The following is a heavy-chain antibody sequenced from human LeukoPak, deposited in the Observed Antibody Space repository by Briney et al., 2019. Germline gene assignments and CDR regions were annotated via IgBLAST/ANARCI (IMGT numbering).Heavy chain of an antibody. V-gene: IGHV1-18*01. D-gene: IGHD3-16*02. J-gene: IGHJ4*02. CDR1: GYTYTTYG. Sequence: GASVKVSCKTSGYTYTTYGLSWLRQPPGQGPEWMGWITAYNDKTLYSEKFQDRIIMTTDTPRSTAYMELRNLRSDDTAVYYCATWSRLGQLSVFDHWGQGTLVTVSS. CDR2: ITAYNDKT. CDR3: ATWSRLGQLSVFDH.